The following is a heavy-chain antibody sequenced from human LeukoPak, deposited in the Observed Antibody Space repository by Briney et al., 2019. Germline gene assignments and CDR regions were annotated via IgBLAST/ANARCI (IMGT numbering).Heavy chain of an antibody. CDR2: IRYDGSNK. CDR3: AKGGWVPYCSSTSCHPHDY. J-gene: IGHJ4*02. CDR1: GFTFSSYG. D-gene: IGHD2-2*01. Sequence: PGRSLRLSCAASGFTFSSYGMHWVRQAPGKGLEWVAFIRYDGSNKYYADSVKGRFTISRDNSKNTLYLQMNSLRAEDTAVYYCAKGGWVPYCSSTSCHPHDYWGQGTLVTVSS. V-gene: IGHV3-30*02.